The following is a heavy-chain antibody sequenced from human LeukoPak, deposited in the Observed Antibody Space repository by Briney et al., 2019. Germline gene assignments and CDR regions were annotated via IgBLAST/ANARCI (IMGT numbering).Heavy chain of an antibody. CDR3: AKSSDGDYVFYYYYGMDV. V-gene: IGHV3-23*01. D-gene: IGHD4-17*01. CDR2: ISGSGGST. J-gene: IGHJ6*02. Sequence: GGSLRLSCAASGFTFSSYDMPWVRQAPGKGLEWVSAISGSGGSTYYADSVKGRFTISRDNSKNTLYLQMNSLRAEDTAVYYCAKSSDGDYVFYYYYGMDVWGQGTTVTVSS. CDR1: GFTFSSYD.